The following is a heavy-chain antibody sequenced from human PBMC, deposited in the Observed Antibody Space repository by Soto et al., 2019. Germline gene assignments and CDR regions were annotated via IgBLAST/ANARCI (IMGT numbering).Heavy chain of an antibody. V-gene: IGHV3-48*01. J-gene: IGHJ4*02. CDR1: GFTFSSYS. CDR3: AREFSSSWTHDY. CDR2: ISSSSTI. D-gene: IGHD6-13*01. Sequence: GGSLRLSCAASGFTFSSYSMNWVRQAPGKGLEWVSYISSSSTIYYADSVKGRFTISRDNAKNSLYLQMNSLRAEDTAVYYCAREFSSSWTHDYWGQGTLVTLSS.